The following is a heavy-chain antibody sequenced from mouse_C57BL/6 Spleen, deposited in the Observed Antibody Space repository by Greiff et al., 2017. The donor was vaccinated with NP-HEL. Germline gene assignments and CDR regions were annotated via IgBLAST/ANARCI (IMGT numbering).Heavy chain of an antibody. CDR2: INPNNGGT. CDR1: GYTFTDYN. D-gene: IGHD2-4*01. CDR3: TYDYDVGFAY. J-gene: IGHJ3*01. V-gene: IGHV1-22*01. Sequence: EVQLQQSGPELVKPGASVKMSCKASGYTFTDYNMHWVKQSHGKSLEWIGYINPNNGGTSYNQKFKGKATLTVNKSSSTAYMELRSLTSEDSAVYYCTYDYDVGFAYWGQGTLVTVSA.